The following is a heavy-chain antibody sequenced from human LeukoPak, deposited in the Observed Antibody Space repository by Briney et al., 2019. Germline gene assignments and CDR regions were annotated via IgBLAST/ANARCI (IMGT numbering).Heavy chain of an antibody. CDR1: GFTLSSYG. V-gene: IGHV3-23*01. Sequence: GGTLRLSCAASGFTLSSYGMSWVRQAPGKGLEWVSAISGSGGSTYYADSVRGRFTISRDNSKNTLYLQMNSLRAEDTAVYYCAKTSSSWYVHFDYWGQGTLVTVSS. CDR3: AKTSSSWYVHFDY. D-gene: IGHD6-13*01. CDR2: ISGSGGST. J-gene: IGHJ4*02.